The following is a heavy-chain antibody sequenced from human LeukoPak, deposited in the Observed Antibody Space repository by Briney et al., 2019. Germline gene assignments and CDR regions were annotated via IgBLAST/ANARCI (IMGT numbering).Heavy chain of an antibody. V-gene: IGHV1-46*01. CDR1: GYTFTSYY. D-gene: IGHD1-1*01. CDR2: INPSGGST. Sequence: WASVKVSCKASGYTFTSYYMHWVRQAPGQGLEWMGIINPSGGSTSYAQKFQGRVTMTRDMSTSTVYMELSSLRSEDTAVYYCARGRPELERRNYDAFDIWGQGTMVTVSS. J-gene: IGHJ3*02. CDR3: ARGRPELERRNYDAFDI.